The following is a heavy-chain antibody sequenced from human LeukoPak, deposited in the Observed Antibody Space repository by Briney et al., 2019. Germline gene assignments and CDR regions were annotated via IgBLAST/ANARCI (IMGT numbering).Heavy chain of an antibody. Sequence: GRSLRLSCAASGFTFDDYAMHWVRQAPGKGLECVSGISWNSGSISYAGSVKGRFTISRDNAKNSLYLQMNSLRAEDTALYYCAKDSCSSTTCSLGYWGQGTLVTVSS. CDR3: AKDSCSSTTCSLGY. J-gene: IGHJ4*02. V-gene: IGHV3-9*01. CDR1: GFTFDDYA. CDR2: ISWNSGSI. D-gene: IGHD2-2*01.